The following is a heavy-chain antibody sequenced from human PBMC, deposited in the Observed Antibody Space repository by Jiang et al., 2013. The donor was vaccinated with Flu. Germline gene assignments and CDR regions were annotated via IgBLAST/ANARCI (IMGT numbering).Heavy chain of an antibody. V-gene: IGHV4-4*02. Sequence: HDGSTNYSPSLKSRLTMSVDKSKNQLSLKLNSVTAADTAVYYCARDWRVEGTTHDVFDIWGPGTMVTVSS. J-gene: IGHJ3*02. D-gene: IGHD1-26*01. CDR2: HDGST. CDR3: ARDWRVEGTTHDVFDI.